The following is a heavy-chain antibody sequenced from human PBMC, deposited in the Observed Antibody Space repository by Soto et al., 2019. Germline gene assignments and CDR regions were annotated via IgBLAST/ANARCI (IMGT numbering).Heavy chain of an antibody. CDR2: INTYNGNT. J-gene: IGHJ6*02. V-gene: IGHV1-18*01. CDR1: GYTFTRYG. Sequence: QVQLVQSGAEVKNPGASVKVSCKASGYTFTRYGIGWARQAPGQGLEWMGWINTYNGNTNYAQNGQGRVTLTTDTSTSTAYMELRSLRSNDKAIYYCAMVDVYVTPSPQDVWGQGTTVIVSS. CDR3: AMVDVYVTPSPQDV. D-gene: IGHD3-16*01.